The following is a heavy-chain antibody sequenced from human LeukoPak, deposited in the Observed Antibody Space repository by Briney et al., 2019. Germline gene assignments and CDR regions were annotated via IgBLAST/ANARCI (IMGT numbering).Heavy chain of an antibody. CDR2: ISAYNGNT. Sequence: ASVKVSCKASGYTFTSYYMHWVRQAPGQGLEWMGWISAYNGNTNYAQKLQGRVTMTTDTSTSTAYMELRSLRSDDTAVYYCARGGDFWSGDDGVGFDPWGQGTLVTVSS. D-gene: IGHD3-3*01. J-gene: IGHJ5*02. V-gene: IGHV1-18*04. CDR1: GYTFTSYY. CDR3: ARGGDFWSGDDGVGFDP.